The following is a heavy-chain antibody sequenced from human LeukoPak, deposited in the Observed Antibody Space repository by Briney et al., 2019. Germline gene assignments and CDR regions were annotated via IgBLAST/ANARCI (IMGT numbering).Heavy chain of an antibody. D-gene: IGHD6-13*01. V-gene: IGHV3-66*01. J-gene: IGHJ4*02. CDR1: GFTVSSNY. CDR2: IYSGGST. Sequence: GGSLRLSCAASGFTVSSNYMSWVRQAPGKGLEWVSVIYSGGSTYYADSVKGRFTISRDNSKNTLYLQMNSLRAEDTAVYYCASGRAAGLLSYYFDYWGQGTLVTVSS. CDR3: ASGRAAGLLSYYFDY.